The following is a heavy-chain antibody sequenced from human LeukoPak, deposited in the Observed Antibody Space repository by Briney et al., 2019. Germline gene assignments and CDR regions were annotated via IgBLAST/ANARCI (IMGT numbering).Heavy chain of an antibody. CDR2: ISGSGDDT. V-gene: IGHV3-23*01. D-gene: IGHD6-13*01. CDR1: GFTFSSSA. CDR3: AKDRIAAAGILYNWFDP. Sequence: GGSLRLSCAASGFTFSSSAMSWVRQAPGKGLEWVSSISGSGDDTYYADSVKGRFTISRDNSKNTLYLQMNSLRAEDTAVYYCAKDRIAAAGILYNWFDPWGQGTLVTVSS. J-gene: IGHJ5*02.